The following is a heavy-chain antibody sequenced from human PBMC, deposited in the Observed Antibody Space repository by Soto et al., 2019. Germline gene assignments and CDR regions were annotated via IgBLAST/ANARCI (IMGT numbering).Heavy chain of an antibody. J-gene: IGHJ4*02. Sequence: EVQVVESGGGLVKPGGSLRLSCAASGFGFTNSWLNWVRQAPGKGLEWVGRIKSKNDGGTTDYAAPVKGRFTISRDESKTTIYLQMNSLKTEDTAVYYCTSAGKYCTSTTCKAYWGQGTPVTVSS. V-gene: IGHV3-15*07. CDR1: GFGFTNSW. CDR2: IKSKNDGGTT. D-gene: IGHD2-2*01. CDR3: TSAGKYCTSTTCKAY.